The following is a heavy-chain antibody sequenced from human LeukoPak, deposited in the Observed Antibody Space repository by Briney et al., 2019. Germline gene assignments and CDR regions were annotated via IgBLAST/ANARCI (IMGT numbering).Heavy chain of an antibody. D-gene: IGHD1-1*01. CDR2: INPSGGST. V-gene: IGHV1-46*01. CDR1: GYTFTSYY. J-gene: IGHJ4*02. CDR3: ARVLERRYFDY. Sequence: ASVKVSCKASGYTFTSYYMHWVRQAPGQGLEWMGIINPSGGSTSYAQKFQGRVTMTRDTSTSTVYMELSSPRSEDTAVYYCARVLERRYFDYWGQGTLVTVSS.